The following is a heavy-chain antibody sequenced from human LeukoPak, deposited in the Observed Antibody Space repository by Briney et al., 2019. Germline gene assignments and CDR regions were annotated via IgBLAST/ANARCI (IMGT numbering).Heavy chain of an antibody. CDR3: ARRGVAATNAFDI. CDR1: GFTFSRYA. J-gene: IGHJ3*02. Sequence: GGSLRLSCAASGFTFSRYAMSWVRQAPGKELEWVSAISSSGGSTYYADSVKGRFSISRDNSKNTLYVQMSSLRAEDTAVYYCARRGVAATNAFDIWGQGTMVTVSS. CDR2: ISSSGGST. V-gene: IGHV3-23*01. D-gene: IGHD2-15*01.